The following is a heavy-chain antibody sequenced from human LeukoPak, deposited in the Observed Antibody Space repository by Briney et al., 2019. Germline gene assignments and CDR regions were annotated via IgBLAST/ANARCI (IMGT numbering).Heavy chain of an antibody. Sequence: SQTLSLACTVSGGSISSGDYYWSWIRQPPGKGLEWIGYIYYSGSTYYNPSLKSRVTISVDTSKNQFSLKLSSVTAADTAVYYCARAGYCSGGSCYSFDYWGQGTLVTVSS. D-gene: IGHD2-15*01. CDR3: ARAGYCSGGSCYSFDY. V-gene: IGHV4-30-4*01. CDR2: IYYSGST. CDR1: GGSISSGDYY. J-gene: IGHJ4*02.